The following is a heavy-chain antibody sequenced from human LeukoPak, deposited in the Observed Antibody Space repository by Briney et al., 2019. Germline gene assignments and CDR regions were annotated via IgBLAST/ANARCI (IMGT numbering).Heavy chain of an antibody. CDR2: IYTSGST. D-gene: IGHD5-18*01. CDR3: ARVDTAMVPYNWFDP. Sequence: SQTLSLTCTVSGGSISSGSYYWSWIRQPAGKGLEWIGRIYTSGSTNYNPSLKSRVTISVDTSKNQFSLKLSSVTAADTAVYYCARVDTAMVPYNWFDPWGQGTLVTVSS. J-gene: IGHJ5*02. V-gene: IGHV4-61*02. CDR1: GGSISSGSYY.